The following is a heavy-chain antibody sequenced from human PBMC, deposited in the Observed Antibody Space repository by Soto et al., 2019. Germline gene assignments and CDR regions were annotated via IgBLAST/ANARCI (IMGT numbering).Heavy chain of an antibody. Sequence: ASVKVSCKASGYTFTSYAMHWVRQAPGQRLEWMGWINAGNGITKYSQKFQGRVTITRDTSASTAYMELSSLRSEDTAVYYCARTQPLLYPFDYWGQGTLVTVSS. CDR3: ARTQPLLYPFDY. CDR1: GYTFTSYA. CDR2: INAGNGIT. V-gene: IGHV1-3*01. D-gene: IGHD2-2*02. J-gene: IGHJ4*02.